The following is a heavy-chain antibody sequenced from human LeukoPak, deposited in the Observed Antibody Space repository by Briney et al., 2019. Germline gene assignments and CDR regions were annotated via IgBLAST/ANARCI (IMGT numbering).Heavy chain of an antibody. CDR1: GFTFSSYA. CDR2: ISGNGGST. CDR3: AKDPSPGSASDY. D-gene: IGHD3-10*01. V-gene: IGHV3-23*01. J-gene: IGHJ4*02. Sequence: GGSLRLSCAASGFTFSSYAMSWVRQAPGKGLEWVSAISGNGGSTYYADSVKGRFTISRDNSKNTLYLQMNSLRAEDTAVYYCAKDPSPGSASDYWGQGTLVTVSS.